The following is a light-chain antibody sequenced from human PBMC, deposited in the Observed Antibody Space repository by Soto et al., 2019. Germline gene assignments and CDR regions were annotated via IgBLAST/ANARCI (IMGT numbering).Light chain of an antibody. CDR3: CSYAGTTL. Sequence: QSVLTQPASVSGSPGQSITISCTGTSSDIGSYNLVSWYQHHPGNAPKLMIYEGSKRPSGVSNRFSGSKSGNTASLTISGLQSQDEADYYCCSYAGTTLFGGGTKLTVL. V-gene: IGLV2-23*01. J-gene: IGLJ2*01. CDR2: EGS. CDR1: SSDIGSYNL.